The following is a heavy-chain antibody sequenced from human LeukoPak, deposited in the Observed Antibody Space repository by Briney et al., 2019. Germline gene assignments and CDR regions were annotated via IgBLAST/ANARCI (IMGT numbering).Heavy chain of an antibody. Sequence: SETLSLTRAVYGGSFSGYYWSWIRQPPGKGLEWIGEINHSGSTNYNPSLKSRVTISVDTSKNQFSLKLSSVTAADTAVYYCARGRGGFATSRYYYYMDVWGKGTTVTVSS. CDR1: GGSFSGYY. V-gene: IGHV4-34*01. J-gene: IGHJ6*03. CDR3: ARGRGGFATSRYYYYMDV. CDR2: INHSGST.